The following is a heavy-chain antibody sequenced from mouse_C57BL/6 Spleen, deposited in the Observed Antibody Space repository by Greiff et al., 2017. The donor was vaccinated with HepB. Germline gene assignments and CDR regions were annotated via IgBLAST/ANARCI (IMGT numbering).Heavy chain of an antibody. V-gene: IGHV1-64*01. Sequence: QVQLQQPGAELVKPGASVKLSCKASGYTFTSYWMHWVKQRPGQGLEWIGMIHPNSGSTNYNEKFKSKATLTVDKSSSTAYMQLSSLTSEDSAVYYCGASGDYYGSSYAMDYWGQGTSVTVSS. CDR2: IHPNSGST. CDR3: GASGDYYGSSYAMDY. D-gene: IGHD1-1*01. J-gene: IGHJ4*01. CDR1: GYTFTSYW.